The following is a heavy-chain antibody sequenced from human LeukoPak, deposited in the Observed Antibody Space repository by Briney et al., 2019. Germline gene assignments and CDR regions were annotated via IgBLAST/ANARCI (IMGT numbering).Heavy chain of an antibody. CDR2: IGRKTYGGRT. D-gene: IGHD5-18*01. J-gene: IGHJ4*02. CDR1: GFTVSSNY. V-gene: IGHV3-49*04. Sequence: GGSLRLSCAASGFTVSSNYMSWVRQAPGKGLEWVGFIGRKTYGGRTEYAASVKGRFTISRDDSKSIAYLQMNSLKTEDTAVYYCTRGGYSYAYWGQGTLVTVSS. CDR3: TRGGYSYAY.